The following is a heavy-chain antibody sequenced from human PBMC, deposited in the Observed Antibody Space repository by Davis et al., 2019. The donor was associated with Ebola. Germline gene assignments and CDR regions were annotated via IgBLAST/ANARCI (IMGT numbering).Heavy chain of an antibody. J-gene: IGHJ5*02. CDR1: GYTFTGYY. Sequence: ASVKVSCKASGYTFTGYYMHWVRQAPGQGLEWMGWINPNSGGTNYAQKFQGRVTMTRDTSISTAYMELSRLRSDDTAVYYCARGLYYYDSSLFDPWGQGTLVTVSS. CDR2: INPNSGGT. D-gene: IGHD3-22*01. CDR3: ARGLYYYDSSLFDP. V-gene: IGHV1-2*02.